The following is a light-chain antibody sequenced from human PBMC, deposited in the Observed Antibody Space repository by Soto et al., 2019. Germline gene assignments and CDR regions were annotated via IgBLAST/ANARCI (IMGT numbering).Light chain of an antibody. Sequence: DIQMTQSPSTLSASVGDRVTITCRASQSISSWLAWYQQKQGKPPKLLIYDASSLESGVPSRFSGSGSGTDFTLTISRLQPEDFATYYCLQDYNYPITFGQGTRLEIK. CDR2: DAS. CDR3: LQDYNYPIT. J-gene: IGKJ5*01. V-gene: IGKV1-5*01. CDR1: QSISSW.